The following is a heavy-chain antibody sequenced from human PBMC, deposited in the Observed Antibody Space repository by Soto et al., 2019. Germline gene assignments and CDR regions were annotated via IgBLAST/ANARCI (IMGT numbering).Heavy chain of an antibody. J-gene: IGHJ4*02. CDR1: GFTFSSYG. Sequence: GGSLRLSCAASGFTFSSYGMHWVRQAPGKGLEWVAVISYDGSNKYYADSVKGRFTISRDNSKNTLYLQMNSLRAEDTAVYYCAKGTKRRPVTAIRLHTLQFDYWGQGTLVTVSS. V-gene: IGHV3-30*18. D-gene: IGHD2-21*02. CDR2: ISYDGSNK. CDR3: AKGTKRRPVTAIRLHTLQFDY.